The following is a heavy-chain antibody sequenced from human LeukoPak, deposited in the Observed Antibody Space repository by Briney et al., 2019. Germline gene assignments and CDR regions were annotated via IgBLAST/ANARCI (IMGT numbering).Heavy chain of an antibody. CDR2: ICFSRTT. CDR1: GGSISSSDSY. D-gene: IGHD3-10*01. Sequence: SETLSLTCTVSGGSISSSDSYWAWVRQPPGKGLEWIGSICFSRTTYYNPSLKSRVTMSIDTSKNLFSLKVASVTAADTAVYYCGRHFPETGRDEQPLEYWGQGSLFTVSS. J-gene: IGHJ4*02. V-gene: IGHV4-39*01. CDR3: GRHFPETGRDEQPLEY.